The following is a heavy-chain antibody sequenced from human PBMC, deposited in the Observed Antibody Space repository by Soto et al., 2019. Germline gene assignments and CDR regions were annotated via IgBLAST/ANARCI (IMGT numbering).Heavy chain of an antibody. Sequence: GGSLRLSCAASGFTFSSYGMHWVRQAPGKGLEWVAVIWYDGSNKYYADSVKGRFTISRDNSKNTLYLQMNSLRAEDTAVYYCAREKYDSAMGAFDIWGQGTMVTVSS. V-gene: IGHV3-33*01. CDR2: IWYDGSNK. D-gene: IGHD3-22*01. CDR1: GFTFSSYG. J-gene: IGHJ3*02. CDR3: AREKYDSAMGAFDI.